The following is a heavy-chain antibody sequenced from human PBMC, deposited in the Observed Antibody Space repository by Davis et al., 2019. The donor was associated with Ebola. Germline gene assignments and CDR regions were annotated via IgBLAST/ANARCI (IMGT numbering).Heavy chain of an antibody. V-gene: IGHV3-7*01. Sequence: PGGSLRLSCAASGFTFDTYSMTWVRQAPGKGLEWVAHIKKEGSDKYYVGSVKGRFTISRDNAKNSLSLQMNSLTTEDTALYYCARDKDWGSIDYWGQGTLVTVSS. D-gene: IGHD7-27*01. CDR2: IKKEGSDK. J-gene: IGHJ4*02. CDR1: GFTFDTYS. CDR3: ARDKDWGSIDY.